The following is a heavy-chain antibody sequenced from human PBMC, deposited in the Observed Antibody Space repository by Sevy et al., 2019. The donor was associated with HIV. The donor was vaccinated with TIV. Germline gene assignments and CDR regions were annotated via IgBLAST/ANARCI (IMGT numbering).Heavy chain of an antibody. CDR2: IWYDGSNK. CDR3: SSEGLPRNYYYGMDV. CDR1: GFTFSSYG. J-gene: IGHJ6*02. Sequence: GGSLRLSCAASGFTFSSYGMHWVRQAPGKGLEWVAVIWYDGSNKYYADSVKGRFTISRDNSKNTLYLQMNSLRAEDTAVYYCSSEGLPRNYYYGMDVWGQGTTVTVS. V-gene: IGHV3-33*01.